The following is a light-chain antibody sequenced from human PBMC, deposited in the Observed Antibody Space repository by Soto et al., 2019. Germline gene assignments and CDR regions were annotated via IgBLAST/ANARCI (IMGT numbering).Light chain of an antibody. CDR1: QSVSSSY. CDR2: VAS. CDR3: QQYHSSPWT. V-gene: IGKV3-20*01. J-gene: IGKJ1*01. Sequence: EIVLTQSPGTLSLSPGERATLSCRASQSVSSSYLAWYQQKPGQAPRLLIYVASSRATGIPDRFSGSGSGTDFTLTITRLEPEDFAVYYCQQYHSSPWTCGQGTKVEIK.